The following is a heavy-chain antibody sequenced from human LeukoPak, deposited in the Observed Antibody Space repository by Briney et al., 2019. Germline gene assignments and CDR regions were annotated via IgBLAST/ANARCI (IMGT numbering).Heavy chain of an antibody. Sequence: SETLSLTCTVSGGSISSNYWSWIRQPPGKGLEWIGYIYYSGSTNYNPSLKSRVTISVDTSKNQFSLKLSSVTAADTAVYYCARDHIAAFDIWGQGTMVTVSS. D-gene: IGHD2-21*01. CDR1: GGSISSNY. CDR2: IYYSGST. CDR3: ARDHIAAFDI. J-gene: IGHJ3*02. V-gene: IGHV4-59*01.